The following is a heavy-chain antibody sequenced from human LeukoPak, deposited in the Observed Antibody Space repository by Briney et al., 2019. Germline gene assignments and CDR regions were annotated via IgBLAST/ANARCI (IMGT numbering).Heavy chain of an antibody. Sequence: GRSLRLSCAASGFTFSSYAMHWVRQAPGKGLGWVAVISHDGSNKYYADSVKGRFTISRDNSKNTLYLQMNSLRAEDTAVYYCARRKGLSYSSSSWGAFDIWGQGTMVTVSS. CDR2: ISHDGSNK. V-gene: IGHV3-30-3*01. J-gene: IGHJ3*02. CDR1: GFTFSSYA. CDR3: ARRKGLSYSSSSWGAFDI. D-gene: IGHD6-6*01.